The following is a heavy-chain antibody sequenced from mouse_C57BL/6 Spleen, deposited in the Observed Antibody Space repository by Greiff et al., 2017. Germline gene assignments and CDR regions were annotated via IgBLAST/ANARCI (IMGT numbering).Heavy chain of an antibody. CDR2: INPSNGGT. J-gene: IGHJ2*01. CDR1: GYTFTSYW. V-gene: IGHV1-53*01. Sequence: QVHVKQPGTELVKPGASVKLSCKASGYTFTSYWMHWVKQRPGQGLEWIGNINPSNGGTNYNEKFKSKATLTVDKSSSTAYMQLSSLTSEDSAVYYCARRETYGSLDYWGQGTTLTVSS. CDR3: ARRETYGSLDY. D-gene: IGHD1-1*01.